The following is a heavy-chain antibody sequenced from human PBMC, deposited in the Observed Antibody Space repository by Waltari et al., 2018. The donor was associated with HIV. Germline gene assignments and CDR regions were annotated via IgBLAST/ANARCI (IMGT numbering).Heavy chain of an antibody. CDR1: GFTFYNYA. CDR2: ISGSGGST. CDR3: AKRQQLVRTGWFDP. D-gene: IGHD6-6*01. Sequence: EVQLLESGGGLVQPGGSLRLSCAASGFTFYNYAMSWVSQAPGKGLEWVSAISGSGGSTYYADSVKGRFTISRDNSKNTLYLQMNSLRAEDTAVYYCAKRQQLVRTGWFDPWGQGTLVTVSS. J-gene: IGHJ5*02. V-gene: IGHV3-23*01.